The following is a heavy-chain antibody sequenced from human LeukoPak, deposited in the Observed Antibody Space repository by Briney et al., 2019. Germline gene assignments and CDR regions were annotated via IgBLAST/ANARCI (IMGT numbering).Heavy chain of an antibody. D-gene: IGHD1-26*01. CDR3: ARGIVVGAGYFDY. V-gene: IGHV1-2*04. Sequence: GASVKVSYKASGYTFTGYYMHWVRQAPGQGLEWMGWINPNSGGTNYAQKFQGWVTMTRDTSISTAYMELSRLRSDDTAVYYCARGIVVGAGYFDYWGQGTLVTVSS. CDR2: INPNSGGT. CDR1: GYTFTGYY. J-gene: IGHJ4*02.